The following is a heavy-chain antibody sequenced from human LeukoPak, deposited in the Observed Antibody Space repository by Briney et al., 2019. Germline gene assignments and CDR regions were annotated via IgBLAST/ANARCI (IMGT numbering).Heavy chain of an antibody. V-gene: IGHV1-2*02. Sequence: ASVKVSCKASGYTFIGYYVHWVRQAPGQGLEWMGWINPNAGCTNYAQKFQGRVTMAWDTSITTTYMELSRLTSDDTAVYYCARAHTTGWYWGQGTQVTVSS. CDR3: ARAHTTGWY. J-gene: IGHJ4*02. CDR2: INPNAGCT. D-gene: IGHD6-19*01. CDR1: GYTFIGYY.